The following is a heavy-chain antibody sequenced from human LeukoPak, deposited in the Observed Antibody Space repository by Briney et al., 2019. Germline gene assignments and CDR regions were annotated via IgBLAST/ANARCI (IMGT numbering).Heavy chain of an antibody. CDR2: INHSGST. D-gene: IGHD5-18*01. V-gene: IGHV4-34*01. Sequence: PSETLSLTCAVYGGSFNGYYWSWIRQPPGKGLEWIWEINHSGSTNYNPSLKSRVTISVDTSKNQFSLKLSSVTAADTAVYYCATTKTNGYDNWAQGTLVTVSS. CDR3: ATTKTNGYDN. CDR1: GGSFNGYY. J-gene: IGHJ4*02.